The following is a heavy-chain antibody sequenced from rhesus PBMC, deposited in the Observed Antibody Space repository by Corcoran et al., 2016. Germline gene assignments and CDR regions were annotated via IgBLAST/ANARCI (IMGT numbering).Heavy chain of an antibody. CDR2: IGGSSVST. CDR1: GYSISSGYG. CDR3: ARGGVVATAYFDY. J-gene: IGHJ4*01. D-gene: IGHD2-21*01. Sequence: QVQLQESGPGLVKPSETLSLTCAVSGYSISSGYGWSWIRQPPGKGLVWIGYIGGSSVSTNYNPSLKSRVTISKGTSKNQCSLKLSSVTGADTAVYYCARGGVVATAYFDYWGQGVLVTVSS. V-gene: IGHV4-127*01.